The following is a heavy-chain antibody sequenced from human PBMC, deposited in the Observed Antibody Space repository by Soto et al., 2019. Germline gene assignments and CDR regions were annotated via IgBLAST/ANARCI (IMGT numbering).Heavy chain of an antibody. CDR1: GGTFSSYA. CDR2: IIPIFGTA. J-gene: IGHJ4*02. V-gene: IGHV1-69*13. Sequence: ASVKVSCKASGGTFSSYAISWVRQAPGQGLEWMGGIIPIFGTANYAQKFQGRVTITADESTSTAYMELSSLRSEDTAVYYCARERPVRLVGAAPFDYWGQGTLVTVSS. D-gene: IGHD1-26*01. CDR3: ARERPVRLVGAAPFDY.